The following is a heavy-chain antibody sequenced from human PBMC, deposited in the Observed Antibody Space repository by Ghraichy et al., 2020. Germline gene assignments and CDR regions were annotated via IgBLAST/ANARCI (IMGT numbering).Heavy chain of an antibody. CDR2: INDNGST. CDR3: ARGEYYDVLTGEKYYFDY. V-gene: IGHV4-34*01. Sequence: SETLSLTCAVYGVSFSGYYWSWIRQPPGKGLEWIGEINDNGSTNYNPSLKSRVTISIDTSKNQFSLKLSSVTAADTAVYYCARGEYYDVLTGEKYYFDYWGQGTLVTVSS. CDR1: GVSFSGYY. J-gene: IGHJ4*02. D-gene: IGHD3-9*01.